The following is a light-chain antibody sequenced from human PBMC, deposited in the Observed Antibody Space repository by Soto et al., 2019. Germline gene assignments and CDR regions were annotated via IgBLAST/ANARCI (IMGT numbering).Light chain of an antibody. J-gene: IGLJ2*01. V-gene: IGLV1-47*02. CDR3: ASWDDRLGAVI. CDR2: SNN. Sequence: QSVLTQPPSASGTPGQKVFISCSGSSSNIGGTNYAYWYQQLPGAAPKLLMHSNNLRPSGVPERISGSKFGTAASLAISGLLSEDEAVYYCASWDDRLGAVIFGGGPKLTVL. CDR1: SSNIGGTNY.